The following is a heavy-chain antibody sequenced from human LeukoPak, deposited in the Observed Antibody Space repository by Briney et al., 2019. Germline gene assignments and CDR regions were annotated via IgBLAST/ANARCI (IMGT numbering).Heavy chain of an antibody. Sequence: GASVKVSCKASGYTFTSYGISWVRQAPGQGLEWMGWISAYNGNTNYAQKLQGRVTMTTDTSTSTAYMELRSLRSDDTAVYYCARDTFEGEPIKGNDYWGQGTLVTVSS. V-gene: IGHV1-18*01. D-gene: IGHD2/OR15-2a*01. CDR3: ARDTFEGEPIKGNDY. J-gene: IGHJ4*02. CDR1: GYTFTSYG. CDR2: ISAYNGNT.